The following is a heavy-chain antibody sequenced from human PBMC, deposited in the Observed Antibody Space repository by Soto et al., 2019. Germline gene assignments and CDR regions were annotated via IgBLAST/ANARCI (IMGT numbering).Heavy chain of an antibody. Sequence: ASVKVSCKASGYTFNNYGLPWVRQAHGQGREWMGWISVYNGNKNYAKKVQGRVSMTADTSTSTAYMELRSLQSDDTAVYFCARVAINVIRGSKVCFCMMDVWGQWTRVTVSS. CDR1: GYTFNNYG. CDR2: ISVYNGNK. J-gene: IGHJ6*02. D-gene: IGHD3-10*01. V-gene: IGHV1-18*01. CDR3: ARVAINVIRGSKVCFCMMDV.